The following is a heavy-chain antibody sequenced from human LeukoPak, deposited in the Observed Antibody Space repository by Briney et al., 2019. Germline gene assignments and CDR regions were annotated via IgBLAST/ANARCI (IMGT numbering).Heavy chain of an antibody. CDR1: GYTFTSYY. Sequence: GASVKVSCKASGYTFTSYYMHWVRQAPGQGLEWMGWINPNSGGTNYAQKFQGRVTMTRDTSISTAYMELSSVTAADTALYYCARRDNSGYYNYWGQGTLATVSS. V-gene: IGHV1-2*02. CDR2: INPNSGGT. J-gene: IGHJ4*02. CDR3: ARRDNSGYYNY. D-gene: IGHD3-22*01.